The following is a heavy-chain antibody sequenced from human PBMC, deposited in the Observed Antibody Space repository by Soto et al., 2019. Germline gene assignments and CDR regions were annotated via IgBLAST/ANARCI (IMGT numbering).Heavy chain of an antibody. CDR3: ARSPTLYYYYGMDV. J-gene: IGHJ6*02. Sequence: SETLSLTCTVSGGSISSGDYYWSWIRQPPGKGLEWIGYIYYSGSTYYNPSLKSRVTISVDTSKNQFSLKLSSVTDADTAVYYCARSPTLYYYYGMDVWGQGTTVTVSS. V-gene: IGHV4-30-4*01. CDR1: GGSISSGDYY. CDR2: IYYSGST.